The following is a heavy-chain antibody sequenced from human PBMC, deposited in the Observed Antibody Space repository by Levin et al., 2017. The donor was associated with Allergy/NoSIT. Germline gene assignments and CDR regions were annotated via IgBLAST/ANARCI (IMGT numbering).Heavy chain of an antibody. CDR1: GFNFTTYE. CDR3: ARSFYNNL. CDR2: ISSSGTTI. J-gene: IGHJ5*02. Sequence: GESLKISCAASGFNFTTYEMNWVRQAPGNGLEWVSFISSSGTTIYYADSVKGRFTISRDNAKNSLYLQMNSLRAEDTAVYYCARSFYNNLWGQGTLVTVSS. D-gene: IGHD2/OR15-2a*01. V-gene: IGHV3-48*03.